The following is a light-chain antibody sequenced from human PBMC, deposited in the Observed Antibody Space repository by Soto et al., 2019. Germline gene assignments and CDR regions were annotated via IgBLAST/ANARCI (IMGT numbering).Light chain of an antibody. CDR2: SNN. CDR1: SSNIGSNY. V-gene: IGLV1-47*02. CDR3: AAWDDSLSGLEG. Sequence: VLTQPPSASGTPGQRVTISCSGSSSNIGSNYVYWYQQLPGTAPKLLIYSNNQRPSGVPDRFSGSKSGTSASLAISGLRSEDEADYYCAAWDDSLSGLEGVGTGTKAHRP. J-gene: IGLJ1*01.